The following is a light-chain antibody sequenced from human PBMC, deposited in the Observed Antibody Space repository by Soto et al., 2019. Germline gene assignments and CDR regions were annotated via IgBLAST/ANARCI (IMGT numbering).Light chain of an antibody. CDR2: WAS. J-gene: IGKJ2*01. CDR3: QQYYSTPPYT. CDR1: QSVLYSSNNKNY. V-gene: IGKV4-1*01. Sequence: DIVMTQSPDSLAVSLGERATINYKSSQSVLYSSNNKNYLAWYQQKPGQPPKLLIYWASTRESGFPDRFSGSGSGTDFTLTISSLQAEDVAVYYCQQYYSTPPYTFGQGTKLEIK.